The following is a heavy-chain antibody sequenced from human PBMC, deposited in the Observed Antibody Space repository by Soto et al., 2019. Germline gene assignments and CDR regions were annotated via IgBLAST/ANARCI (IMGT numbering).Heavy chain of an antibody. J-gene: IGHJ6*01. CDR2: ISGYNGNT. D-gene: IGHD2-8*02. V-gene: IGHV1-18*01. CDR1: SFIFTSYG. CDR3: ATSGGHNFGMDV. Sequence: ASVKVSCKASSFIFTSYGINWVRQAPGQGLEWMGWISGYNGNTKYGQKFQDRVTLTADTSTATAFMEVRSLRGDDSAVYYCATSGGHNFGMDVWGQGTTVTVSS.